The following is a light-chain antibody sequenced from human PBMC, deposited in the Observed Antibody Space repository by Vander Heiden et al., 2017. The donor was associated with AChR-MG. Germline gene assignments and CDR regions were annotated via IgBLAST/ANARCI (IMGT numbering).Light chain of an antibody. CDR1: RSVGIY. J-gene: IGKJ5*01. CDR2: DAS. CDR3: QQRMNWPPT. V-gene: IGKV3-11*01. Sequence: EIVLTQSPATLTLSPGERATLSCRASRSVGIYFAWYQQQPGQAPRLLINDASDRATGIPARVIGSGSGTDFTLTISSLEPEDFALYYCQQRMNWPPTFGQGTRLEIK.